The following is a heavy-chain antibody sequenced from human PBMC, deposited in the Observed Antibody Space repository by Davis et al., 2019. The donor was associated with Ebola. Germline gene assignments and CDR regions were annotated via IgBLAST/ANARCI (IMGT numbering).Heavy chain of an antibody. CDR2: IYYSGST. V-gene: IGHV4-59*01. CDR1: AGSISSYY. D-gene: IGHD5-18*01. J-gene: IGHJ3*02. Sequence: SETLSLTCTVSAGSISSYYWSWIRQPPGKGLEWIGYIYYSGSTNYNPSLKSRVTISVDTSKNQFSLKLSSVTAADTAVYYCARADPYSYGWPDAFDNWGQGTMVTVSS. CDR3: ARADPYSYGWPDAFDN.